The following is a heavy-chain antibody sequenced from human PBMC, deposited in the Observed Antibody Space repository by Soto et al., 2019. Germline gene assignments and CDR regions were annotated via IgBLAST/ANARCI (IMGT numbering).Heavy chain of an antibody. CDR1: GGSVNGYY. J-gene: IGHJ5*02. D-gene: IGHD3-3*01. CDR2: INHTGGT. V-gene: IGHV4-34*01. Sequence: LSLTCAVYGGSVNGYYWNWIRQPPGKGLEWIGEINHTGGTHYNPPLKSRVTMSVDTSKNQFSLRLSSVTAADTAIYYCATRITVFGLLIPPFDPWGQGTQVTVSS. CDR3: ATRITVFGLLIPPFDP.